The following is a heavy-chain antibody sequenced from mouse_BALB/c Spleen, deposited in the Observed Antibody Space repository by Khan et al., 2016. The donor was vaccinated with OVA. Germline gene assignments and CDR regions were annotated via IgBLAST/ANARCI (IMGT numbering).Heavy chain of an antibody. CDR2: IGYSGNT. CDR3: ARIYGGEFDY. CDR1: GYSITSDYA. D-gene: IGHD1-1*01. Sequence: EVKLLESGPGLVKPSQSLSLTCTVTGYSITSDYAWNWIRQFPGNKLEWMGYIGYSGNTKYNPSLKSRISITRDTSENQFFLQWNSVTIEDTATYYCARIYGGEFDYGGQGTTLTVSS. J-gene: IGHJ2*01. V-gene: IGHV3-2*02.